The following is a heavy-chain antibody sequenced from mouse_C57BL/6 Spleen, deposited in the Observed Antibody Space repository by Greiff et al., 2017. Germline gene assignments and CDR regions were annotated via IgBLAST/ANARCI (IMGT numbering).Heavy chain of an antibody. CDR2: IYPGNSDT. V-gene: IGHV1-5*01. D-gene: IGHD2-5*01. CDR3: TRSRAYYSNYSFAY. J-gene: IGHJ3*01. Sequence: EVQGVESGTVLARPGASVKMSCKTSGYTFTSYWMHWVKQRPGQGLEWIGAIYPGNSDTSSNQKFKGKAKLTAVTSASTAYMELSSLTNEDSAVYYCTRSRAYYSNYSFAYWGQGTLVTVSA. CDR1: GYTFTSYW.